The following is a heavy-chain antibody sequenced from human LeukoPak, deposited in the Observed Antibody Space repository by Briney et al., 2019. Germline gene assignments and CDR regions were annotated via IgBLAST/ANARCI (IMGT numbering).Heavy chain of an antibody. CDR3: ARGDGYNFFDS. Sequence: GGSLRLSSAASGFTVSRNYMSWVRQAPGKGLEWVSVIYIDGNTYYADSVRGRFTISRDNSKNTVYLQMNSLRAEDTAVYYCARGDGYNFFDSWDQGTLVTVSS. CDR2: IYIDGNT. CDR1: GFTVSRNY. D-gene: IGHD5-24*01. J-gene: IGHJ4*02. V-gene: IGHV3-66*01.